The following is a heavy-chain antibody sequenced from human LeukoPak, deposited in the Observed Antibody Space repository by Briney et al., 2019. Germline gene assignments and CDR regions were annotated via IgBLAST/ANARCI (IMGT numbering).Heavy chain of an antibody. J-gene: IGHJ4*02. CDR3: ARERGYDFWSGSRVLFDY. CDR2: IKQDGSEK. CDR1: GFTFSSYW. V-gene: IGHV3-7*01. Sequence: GGSLRLSCAASGFTFSSYWMSWVRQAPGKGLEWVANIKQDGSEKYYVDSVKGRFTISRDNAKNTLYLQMNSLRAEDTAVYYCARERGYDFWSGSRVLFDYWGQGTLVTVSS. D-gene: IGHD3-3*01.